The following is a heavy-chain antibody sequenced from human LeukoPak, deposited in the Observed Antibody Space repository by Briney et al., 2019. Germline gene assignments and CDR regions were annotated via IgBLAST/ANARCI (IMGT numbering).Heavy chain of an antibody. D-gene: IGHD3-10*01. Sequence: SETLSLTCTVSGDSISTSNSYWGWIRQPPGKGLEWIGSIYYSGSTYYNPSLKSRVTISVDTSKNQFSLKLSSVTAADTAVYYCASLGAYGSGSYPLDYWGQGTLVTVSS. CDR2: IYYSGST. J-gene: IGHJ4*02. CDR1: GDSISTSNSY. V-gene: IGHV4-39*01. CDR3: ASLGAYGSGSYPLDY.